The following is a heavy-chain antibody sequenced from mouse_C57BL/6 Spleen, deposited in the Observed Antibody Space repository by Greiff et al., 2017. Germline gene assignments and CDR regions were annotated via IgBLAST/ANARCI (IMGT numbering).Heavy chain of an antibody. CDR1: GFNIKNTY. J-gene: IGHJ4*01. V-gene: IGHV14-3*01. Sequence: VQLQQSVAELVRPGASVKLSCTASGFNIKNTYMHWVKQRPEQGLEWIGRIDPANGNTKYAPKFQGKATITADTSSNTAYLQLSSLTSEDTAIYSGARSPIDYGSRDYVMDYWGQGTSVTVSS. D-gene: IGHD1-1*01. CDR3: ARSPIDYGSRDYVMDY. CDR2: IDPANGNT.